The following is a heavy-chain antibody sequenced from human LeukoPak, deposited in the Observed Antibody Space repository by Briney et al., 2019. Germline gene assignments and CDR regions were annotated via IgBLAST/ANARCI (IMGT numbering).Heavy chain of an antibody. CDR1: GGSISSSSYY. CDR2: IYFSGST. CDR3: ARDSNNWFDP. J-gene: IGHJ5*02. Sequence: SETLSLTCAVSGGSISSSSYYWGWIRQPPGKGLEWIGSIYFSGSTYYNPSLKSRVTISVNTSKNQFSLKLSSVTAADTAVYYCARDSNNWFDPWGQGTLVTVSS. V-gene: IGHV4-39*07.